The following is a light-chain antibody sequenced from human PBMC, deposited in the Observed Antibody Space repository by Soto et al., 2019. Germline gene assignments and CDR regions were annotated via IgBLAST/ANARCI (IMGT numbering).Light chain of an antibody. CDR2: AAS. CDR3: QQYGSLSWT. CDR1: QSVSSSY. Sequence: EIVLTQSPGTLSLSPGERATLSCRASQSVSSSYLAWYQQKPGQAPRLLIYAASSRATDIPDRFSGSGSGTDFTLTISRLEPEDFAVYYCQQYGSLSWTFGQGTKVDI. V-gene: IGKV3-20*01. J-gene: IGKJ1*01.